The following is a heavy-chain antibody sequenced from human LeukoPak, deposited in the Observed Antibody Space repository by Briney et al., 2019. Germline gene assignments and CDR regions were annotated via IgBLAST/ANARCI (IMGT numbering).Heavy chain of an antibody. CDR2: INHSGST. CDR3: ARGRGRYYDSSGTDY. CDR1: GGSFSGYY. Sequence: SETLSLTCAVYGGSFSGYYWSWIRQPPGKGLEWIGEINHSGSTNYNPSLKSRVTMSVDTSKNQFSLKLSSVTAADTAVYYCARGRGRYYDSSGTDYWGQGTLVTVSS. D-gene: IGHD3-22*01. J-gene: IGHJ4*02. V-gene: IGHV4-34*01.